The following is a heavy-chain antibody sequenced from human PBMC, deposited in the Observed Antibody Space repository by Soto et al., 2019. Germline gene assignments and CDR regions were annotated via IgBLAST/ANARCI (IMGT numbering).Heavy chain of an antibody. Sequence: ASVKVSCKASGYTFTGYYMHWVRQAPGQGLEWMGIINPSGGSTSYAQKFQGRVTMTRDTSTSTVYIELSSLRSEDTAVYYCARDRDASQYSSGWYLENWFDPWGQGTLVTVSS. J-gene: IGHJ5*02. CDR2: INPSGGST. CDR1: GYTFTGYY. CDR3: ARDRDASQYSSGWYLENWFDP. D-gene: IGHD6-19*01. V-gene: IGHV1-46*01.